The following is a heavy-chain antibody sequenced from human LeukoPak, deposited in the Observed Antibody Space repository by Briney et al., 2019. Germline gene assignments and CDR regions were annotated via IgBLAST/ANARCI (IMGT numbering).Heavy chain of an antibody. J-gene: IGHJ1*01. CDR1: GGSISSGGYY. CDR3: ARGASYVWGSYRYGEYFQH. D-gene: IGHD3-16*02. CDR2: IYYSGST. V-gene: IGHV4-31*03. Sequence: SQTLSLTCTVSGGSISSGGYYWSWSRQHPGKGLEWIGYIYYSGSTYYNPSLKSRVTISVDTSKNQFSLKLSSVTAADTAVYYCARGASYVWGSYRYGEYFQHWGQGTLVTVSS.